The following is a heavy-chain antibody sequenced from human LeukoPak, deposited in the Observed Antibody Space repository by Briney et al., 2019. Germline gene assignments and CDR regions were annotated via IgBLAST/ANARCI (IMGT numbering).Heavy chain of an antibody. CDR3: AKDYYGDGSVGLDP. D-gene: IGHD4-17*01. CDR2: ISYDGSNK. V-gene: IGHV3-30*18. CDR1: GFTFSSYG. J-gene: IGHJ5*02. Sequence: GGSLRLSCAASGFTFSSYGMHWVRQAPGKGLEWVAVISYDGSNKYYADSVKGRFTISRDNSKNTLYLQMNSLRAEDTAVYYCAKDYYGDGSVGLDPWGQGTLVTASS.